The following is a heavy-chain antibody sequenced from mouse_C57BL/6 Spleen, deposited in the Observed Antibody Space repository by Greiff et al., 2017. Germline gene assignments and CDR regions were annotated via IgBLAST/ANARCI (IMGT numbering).Heavy chain of an antibody. CDR3: AREGLLAY. CDR2: ISGGGGNT. J-gene: IGHJ3*01. V-gene: IGHV5-9*01. D-gene: IGHD3-1*01. CDR1: GFTFSSYT. Sequence: EVQGVESGGGLVKPGGSLKLSCAASGFTFSSYTMSWVRQTPEKRLEWVATISGGGGNTYYPDSVKGRFTISRDNAKNTLYLQMSSLRSEDTALYYCAREGLLAYWGQGTLVTVSA.